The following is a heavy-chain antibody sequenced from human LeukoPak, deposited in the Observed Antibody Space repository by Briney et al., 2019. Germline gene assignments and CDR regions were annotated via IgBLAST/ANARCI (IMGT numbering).Heavy chain of an antibody. J-gene: IGHJ4*02. CDR2: IRSSGSTK. D-gene: IGHD5-18*01. CDR1: GFTFSSYE. CDR3: ARDGYSYGFFGY. Sequence: GGSLRLSCAASGFTFSSYEMNWVRQAPGKGLEWVSHIRSSGSTKYYADSVKGRFTISRDNAKNSLYLQMNSLRAEDTAVYYCARDGYSYGFFGYWGQGSLVTVSS. V-gene: IGHV3-48*03.